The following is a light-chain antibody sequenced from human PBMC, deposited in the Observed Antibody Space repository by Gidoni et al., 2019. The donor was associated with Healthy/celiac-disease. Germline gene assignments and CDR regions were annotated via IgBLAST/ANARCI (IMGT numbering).Light chain of an antibody. CDR2: GAS. CDR1: QRVSSN. CDR3: QQNNNWPPYT. Sequence: EIVMTQSPSTLSVSPGERATLSCRSIQRVSSNLAWYQQKPSQAPRLLIFGASTRTTGSPARCSGSGSGTEFTLTISSRQSEDVAVGYYQQNNNWPPYTFGQGTKVEIK. J-gene: IGKJ2*01. V-gene: IGKV3-15*01.